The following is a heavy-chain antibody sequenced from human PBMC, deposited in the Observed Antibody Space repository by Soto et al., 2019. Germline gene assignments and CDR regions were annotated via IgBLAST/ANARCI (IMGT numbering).Heavy chain of an antibody. V-gene: IGHV4-39*01. CDR3: ASPTLGAFDI. CDR2: IYYSGST. D-gene: IGHD3-16*01. J-gene: IGHJ3*02. CDR1: GGSISSSNYY. Sequence: SETLSLTCIVSGGSISSSNYYWGWIRQPPGKGLEWIGSIYYSGSTAYNSSLKSRVTMSVDTSKNQLSLRLSSVTAADTAVYYCASPTLGAFDIWGQGTMVTVSS.